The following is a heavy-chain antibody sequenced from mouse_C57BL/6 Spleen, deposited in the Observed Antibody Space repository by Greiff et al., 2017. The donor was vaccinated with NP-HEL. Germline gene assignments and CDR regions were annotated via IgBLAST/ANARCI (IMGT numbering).Heavy chain of an antibody. V-gene: IGHV1-26*01. J-gene: IGHJ2*01. CDR1: GYTFTDYY. D-gene: IGHD1-1*01. Sequence: VQLQQSGPELVKPGASVKISCKASGYTFTDYYMNWVKQSHGKSLEWIGDINPNNGGTSYNQKFKGKATLTVDKSSSTAYMELRSLTSEDSAVYYCARVPLYYGSSRYYFDYWGQGTTLTVSS. CDR3: ARVPLYYGSSRYYFDY. CDR2: INPNNGGT.